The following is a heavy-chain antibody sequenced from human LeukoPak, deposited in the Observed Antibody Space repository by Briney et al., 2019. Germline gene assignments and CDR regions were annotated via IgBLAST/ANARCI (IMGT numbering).Heavy chain of an antibody. D-gene: IGHD6-13*01. CDR1: GGSISSGNCY. CDR3: ARDRQQLVRGDYFDY. V-gene: IGHV4-61*02. J-gene: IGHJ4*02. Sequence: PSQTLSLTCTVSGGSISSGNCYWNWIRQPAGKGLEWIGRIYTSGNTNYNPSLKSRVTISVDTSKNQFSLKLSSVTAADTAVYYCARDRQQLVRGDYFDYWGQGTLVTVSS. CDR2: IYTSGNT.